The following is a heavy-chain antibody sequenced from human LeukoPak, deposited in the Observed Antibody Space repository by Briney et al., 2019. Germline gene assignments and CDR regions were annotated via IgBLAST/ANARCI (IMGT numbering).Heavy chain of an antibody. J-gene: IGHJ5*02. CDR2: ISYDGSNK. CDR3: ARDYIVVVPADNWFDP. D-gene: IGHD2-2*01. V-gene: IGHV3-30-3*01. CDR1: GFTFSSYA. Sequence: SGGSLRLSCAASGFTFSSYAMHWVRQAPGKGLEWVAVISYDGSNKYYADSVKGRFTISRDNSKNTLYLQMNSLRAEDTAVYYCARDYIVVVPADNWFDPWGQGTLVTVSS.